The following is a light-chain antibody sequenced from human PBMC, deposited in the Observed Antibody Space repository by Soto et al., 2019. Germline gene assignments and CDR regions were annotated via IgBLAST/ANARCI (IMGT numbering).Light chain of an antibody. CDR2: EAS. J-gene: IGKJ1*01. Sequence: DIQMTQSPSTLSGSVGDRVTITCRASQTISSWLAWYQQKPGKAPKLLIYEASTLKSGVPSRFSGSGSGTEFTLTISSLQPDDFATYYCRHYNSYSEAFGQGTKVDIK. CDR1: QTISSW. V-gene: IGKV1-5*03. CDR3: RHYNSYSEA.